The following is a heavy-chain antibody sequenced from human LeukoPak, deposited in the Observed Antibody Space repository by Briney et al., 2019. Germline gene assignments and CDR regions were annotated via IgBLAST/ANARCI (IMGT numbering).Heavy chain of an antibody. D-gene: IGHD6-13*01. CDR3: AKDSSSSWQIPYGMDV. J-gene: IGHJ6*02. CDR1: GFTFDDYA. CDR2: ISWNSGSI. Sequence: GGSLRLSCAASGFTFDDYAMHWVRQAPGKGLEWVSGISWNSGSIVYADSVKGRFTISRDNAKNSLYLQMNSLRAEDTALYYRAKDSSSSWQIPYGMDVWGQGTTVTVSS. V-gene: IGHV3-9*01.